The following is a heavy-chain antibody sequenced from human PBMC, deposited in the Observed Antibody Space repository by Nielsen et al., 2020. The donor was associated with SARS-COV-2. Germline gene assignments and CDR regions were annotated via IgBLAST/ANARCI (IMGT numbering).Heavy chain of an antibody. V-gene: IGHV3-21*01. CDR2: ISSSSSYI. Sequence: GESLKISCAASGFTFSSYSMNWVRQAPGKGLEWVSSISSSSSYIYYADSVKGRFTISRDNAKNSLYLQMNSLRAEDTAVYYCAKERTLGYCSGGSCRGYYGMDVWGQGTTVTVSS. D-gene: IGHD2-15*01. CDR3: AKERTLGYCSGGSCRGYYGMDV. CDR1: GFTFSSYS. J-gene: IGHJ6*02.